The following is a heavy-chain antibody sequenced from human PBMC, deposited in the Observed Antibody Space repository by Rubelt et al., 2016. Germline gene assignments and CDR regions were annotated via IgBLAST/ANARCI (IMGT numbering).Heavy chain of an antibody. D-gene: IGHD5-18*01. CDR3: ARAVDTAMVRCFDY. V-gene: IGHV3-73*01. J-gene: IGHJ4*02. CDR2: IRSKANSYAT. Sequence: GKGLEWVGRIRSKANSYATAYAASVEGRFTISRDDSKNTAYLQMSSLKTEDTAVYYCARAVDTAMVRCFDYWGQGTLVTVSS.